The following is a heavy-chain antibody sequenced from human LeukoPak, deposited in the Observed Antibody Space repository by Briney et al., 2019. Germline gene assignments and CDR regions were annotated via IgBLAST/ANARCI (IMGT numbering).Heavy chain of an antibody. D-gene: IGHD3-22*01. J-gene: IGHJ6*03. Sequence: SVKVSCKASGGTFSSYAISWVRQAPGQGLEWMGRIIPIFGTANYAQKFQGRVSITTDESTSTAYMELSSLRSEDTAVYYCASLRETYYYDSSAPPGFYYYYYMDVWGKGTTVTVSS. CDR3: ASLRETYYYDSSAPPGFYYYYYMDV. V-gene: IGHV1-69*05. CDR1: GGTFSSYA. CDR2: IIPIFGTA.